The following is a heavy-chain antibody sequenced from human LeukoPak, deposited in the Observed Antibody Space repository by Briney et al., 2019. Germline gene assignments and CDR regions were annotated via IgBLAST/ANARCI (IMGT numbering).Heavy chain of an antibody. V-gene: IGHV4-30-4*08. CDR2: IYYSGST. CDR3: ARGTYYDFWSGYTNWFDP. Sequence: PSETLSLTCTVSGGSISSGDYYWSWIRQPPGKGLEWIGYIYYSGSTYYNPSLKSRVTISVDTSKNQFSLKLSSVTAADTAVYYCARGTYYDFWSGYTNWFDPWGQGTLVTVSP. CDR1: GGSISSGDYY. J-gene: IGHJ5*02. D-gene: IGHD3-3*01.